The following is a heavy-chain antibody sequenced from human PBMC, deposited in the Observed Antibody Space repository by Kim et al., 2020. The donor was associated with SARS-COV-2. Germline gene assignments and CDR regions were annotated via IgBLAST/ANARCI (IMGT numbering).Heavy chain of an antibody. CDR3: ARRLRSELKYFDP. Sequence: SETLSLTCTVSGGSISSSNYYWGWIRQPPGKGLEWIGSIYYSGSTYYNPSLRSRVTMSVDTSKNQFSLKLSSVTAADTAVYYCARRLRSELKYFDPWGQGTLAT. J-gene: IGHJ4*02. CDR1: GGSISSSNYY. CDR2: IYYSGST. V-gene: IGHV4-39*01. D-gene: IGHD1-1*01.